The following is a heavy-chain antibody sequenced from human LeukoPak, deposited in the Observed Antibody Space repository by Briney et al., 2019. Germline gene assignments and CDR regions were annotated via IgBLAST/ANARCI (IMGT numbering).Heavy chain of an antibody. D-gene: IGHD3-22*01. V-gene: IGHV4-38-2*02. CDR3: ARAVVLITISAFDI. CDR2: IYHSGST. J-gene: IGHJ3*02. Sequence: SETLSLTCTVSGYSISSGYYWGWIRQPPGKGLEWIGGIYHSGSTYYNPSLKSRVTISVDTSKNQFSLKLSSVTAADTAVYYCARAVVLITISAFDIWGQGTMVTVSS. CDR1: GYSISSGYY.